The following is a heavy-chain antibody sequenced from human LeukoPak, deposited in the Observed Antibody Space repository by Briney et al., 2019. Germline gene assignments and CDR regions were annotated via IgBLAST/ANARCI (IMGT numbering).Heavy chain of an antibody. J-gene: IGHJ4*02. CDR1: GGSISSYY. D-gene: IGHD5-24*01. CDR2: IYYSGST. Sequence: PSETLSLTCTVSGGSISSYYWSWIRQPPGKGLEWIGYIYYSGSTNYNPSLKSRVTISVDTSKNQFSLKLSSVTAADTAVYYCARQRGGGYGMATALGHFDYWGQGTLVTVSS. CDR3: ARQRGGGYGMATALGHFDY. V-gene: IGHV4-59*08.